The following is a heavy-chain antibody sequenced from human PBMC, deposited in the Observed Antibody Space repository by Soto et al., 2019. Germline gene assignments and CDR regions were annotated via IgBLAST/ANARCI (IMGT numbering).Heavy chain of an antibody. CDR2: MWYDGSNK. CDR3: ARDYGFLDY. Sequence: QVQLVESGGGVVQPGRSLRLSCAASGFSFSRYGMYWVRQAPGKGLEWVASMWYDGSNKDYADSVKGRFTISRDNSKNTLYLEMNNVRAEDTAVYFCARDYGFLDYWGQGTLVTVSS. J-gene: IGHJ4*02. V-gene: IGHV3-33*01. D-gene: IGHD3-16*01. CDR1: GFSFSRYG.